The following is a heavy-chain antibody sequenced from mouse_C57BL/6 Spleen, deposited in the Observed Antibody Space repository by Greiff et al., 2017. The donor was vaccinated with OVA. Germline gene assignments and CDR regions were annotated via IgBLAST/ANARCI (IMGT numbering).Heavy chain of an antibody. D-gene: IGHD2-1*01. Sequence: VQLQQSGAELVRPGASVTLSCKASGYTFTDYEMHWVKQTPVHGLEWIGAIDPETGGTAYNQKFKGKAILTADKSSSTAYMELRSLTSEDSAVYYCTRKDGKDYAMDYWGQGTSVTVSS. V-gene: IGHV1-15*01. CDR1: GYTFTDYE. CDR3: TRKDGKDYAMDY. CDR2: IDPETGGT. J-gene: IGHJ4*01.